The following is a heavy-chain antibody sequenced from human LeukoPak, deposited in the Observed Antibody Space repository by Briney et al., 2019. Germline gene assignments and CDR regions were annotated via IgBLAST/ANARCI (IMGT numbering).Heavy chain of an antibody. Sequence: PSETLSLTCTVSGGSISSSSYYWGWIRQPPGKGLEWIGSIYYSGSTYYNPSLKSRVTISVDTPKNQFSLKLSSVTAADTAVYYCARHLLKAFTMGQFDPWGQGTLVTVSS. D-gene: IGHD3-10*01. J-gene: IGHJ5*02. CDR2: IYYSGST. CDR1: GGSISSSSYY. CDR3: ARHLLKAFTMGQFDP. V-gene: IGHV4-39*01.